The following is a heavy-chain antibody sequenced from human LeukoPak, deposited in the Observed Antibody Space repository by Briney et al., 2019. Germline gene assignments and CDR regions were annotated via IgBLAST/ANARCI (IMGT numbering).Heavy chain of an antibody. V-gene: IGHV1-3*01. D-gene: IGHD3-22*01. CDR3: ARGSYYYDSSGSYYFDY. J-gene: IGHJ4*02. Sequence: AASVKVSCEASGYTFSSYAIQWVRQAPGQRLEWVGWINAGNGDTKYSQRFQGRVTITRDTSASTAYMEVSSLRSEDTAVYYCARGSYYYDSSGSYYFDYWGQGTLVTVSS. CDR1: GYTFSSYA. CDR2: INAGNGDT.